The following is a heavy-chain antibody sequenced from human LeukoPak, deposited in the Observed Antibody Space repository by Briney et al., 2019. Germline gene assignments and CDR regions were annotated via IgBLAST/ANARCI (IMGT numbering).Heavy chain of an antibody. V-gene: IGHV3-23*01. D-gene: IGHD2-21*02. CDR1: GFTFSSYA. J-gene: IGHJ4*02. Sequence: GGSLRLSCAASGFTFSSYAISWVRQAPGKGLECVSGISGSGERTYYASPVKGRFNISRDNFKNTLYLQMNSLRAEDTALYYCAKSFNCGGDCWSYFDYWGQGTLVTVSS. CDR3: AKSFNCGGDCWSYFDY. CDR2: ISGSGERT.